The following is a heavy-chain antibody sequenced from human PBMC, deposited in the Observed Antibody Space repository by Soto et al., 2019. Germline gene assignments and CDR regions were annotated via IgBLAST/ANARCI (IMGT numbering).Heavy chain of an antibody. J-gene: IGHJ6*02. V-gene: IGHV3-30-3*01. Sequence: GGSLRLSCAASGFTFSSYAMHWVRQAPGKGLEWVAVISYDGSNKYYADSVKGRFTISRDNSKNTLYLQMNSLRAEDTAVYYCARDQFWVGNYRNYVYYYYGMDVWGQGTTVPVSS. D-gene: IGHD4-4*01. CDR3: ARDQFWVGNYRNYVYYYYGMDV. CDR1: GFTFSSYA. CDR2: ISYDGSNK.